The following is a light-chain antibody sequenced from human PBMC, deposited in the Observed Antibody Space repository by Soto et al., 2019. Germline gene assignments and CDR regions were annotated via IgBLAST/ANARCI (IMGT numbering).Light chain of an antibody. CDR3: QQYNNWPLT. Sequence: IVMTQSPATLSVSPGERATHSSRASQSVSSDLAWYHQKPGQAPRLLIYGASTRATGIPARFSGSGSGTEFTLTINSLQSEDFAVYYCQQYNNWPLTFGGGTKVDI. V-gene: IGKV3-15*01. J-gene: IGKJ4*01. CDR2: GAS. CDR1: QSVSSD.